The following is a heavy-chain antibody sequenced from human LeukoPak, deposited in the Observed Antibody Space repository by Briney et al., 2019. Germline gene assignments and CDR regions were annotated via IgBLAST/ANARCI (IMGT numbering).Heavy chain of an antibody. J-gene: IGHJ4*02. CDR3: AREYGSSRYFDY. CDR2: INSDGSFT. CDR1: GFTFSSYW. V-gene: IGHV3-74*01. Sequence: PGGSVRLSCAASGFTFSSYWMHWVRQAPGKGLVWVSRINSDGSFTNYADSVKGRFTISRDNAKNTLYLQMNSLRAEDTAVYYCAREYGSSRYFDYWGQGTPVTVSS. D-gene: IGHD2-15*01.